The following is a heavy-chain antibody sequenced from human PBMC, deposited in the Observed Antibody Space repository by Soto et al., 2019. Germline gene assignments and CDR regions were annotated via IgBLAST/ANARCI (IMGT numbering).Heavy chain of an antibody. Sequence: PSETLSLTCAVYGGSFSVYYWSWIRQPPGKGLEWIGEINHSGSTNYNPSLKSRVTISVDTSKNQFSLKLSSVTAADTAVYYCAREYRGTITMVRGVTYYFDYWGQGTLVTVSS. CDR1: GGSFSVYY. V-gene: IGHV4-34*01. J-gene: IGHJ4*02. D-gene: IGHD3-10*01. CDR2: INHSGST. CDR3: AREYRGTITMVRGVTYYFDY.